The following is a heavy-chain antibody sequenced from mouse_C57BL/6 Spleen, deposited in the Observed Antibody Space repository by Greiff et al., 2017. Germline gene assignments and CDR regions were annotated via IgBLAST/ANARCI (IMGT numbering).Heavy chain of an antibody. CDR1: GFTFSDYG. J-gene: IGHJ1*03. V-gene: IGHV5-17*01. CDR2: ISSGSSTI. Sequence: EVKLVESGGGLVKPGGSLKLSCAASGFTFSDYGMHWVRQAPEKGLEWVAYISSGSSTIYYADTVKGRFTISRDKAKNTLFLQMTSLGSEDTAMYYCARSLWDYGGSYGDFDVWGTGTTVTVSS. D-gene: IGHD1-1*01. CDR3: ARSLWDYGGSYGDFDV.